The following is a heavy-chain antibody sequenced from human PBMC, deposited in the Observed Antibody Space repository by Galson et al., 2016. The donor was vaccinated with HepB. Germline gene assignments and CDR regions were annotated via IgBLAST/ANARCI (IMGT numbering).Heavy chain of an antibody. D-gene: IGHD3-10*01. CDR3: AREGSLGAGRGNWFDP. J-gene: IGHJ5*02. CDR1: GFTFSSYW. V-gene: IGHV3-74*01. Sequence: SLRLSCAASGFTFSSYWMHWVRQAPGKGLVWVSGINSDGTSTTYADSVKGRFTISRDNAKNSVYLQMNSLRVEDTAVYYCAREGSLGAGRGNWFDPWGQGILVTVSS. CDR2: INSDGTST.